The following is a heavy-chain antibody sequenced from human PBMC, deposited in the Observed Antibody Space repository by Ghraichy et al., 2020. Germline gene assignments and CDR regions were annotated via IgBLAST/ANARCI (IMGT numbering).Heavy chain of an antibody. CDR3: ARDHLYCSGGICYTFDY. D-gene: IGHD2-15*01. CDR2: IWYDGSDK. Sequence: SLNISCAASGFSFSNYAIHWVRQAPGKGLEWVAGIWYDGSDKYYADSVKGRFTISRDNSKNTLYLQMNSLRAEDTAVYFCARDHLYCSGGICYTFDYWGQGTLVTVSS. J-gene: IGHJ4*02. V-gene: IGHV3-33*01. CDR1: GFSFSNYA.